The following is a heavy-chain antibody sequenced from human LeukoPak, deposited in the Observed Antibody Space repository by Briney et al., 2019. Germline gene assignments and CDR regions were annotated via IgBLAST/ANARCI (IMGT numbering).Heavy chain of an antibody. CDR3: AREGYSSGRAAAFDY. J-gene: IGHJ4*02. Sequence: PGGSLRLSCAASGFTFSGYVMHWVRQAPGKELEWVALMSRDGSNTKNYPDSVEGRFTISRDDSMNTLYLQMNSLRVDDTAVYYCAREGYSSGRAAAFDYWGQGTLVTVSS. CDR2: MSRDGSNTK. D-gene: IGHD6-19*01. V-gene: IGHV3-30*04. CDR1: GFTFSGYV.